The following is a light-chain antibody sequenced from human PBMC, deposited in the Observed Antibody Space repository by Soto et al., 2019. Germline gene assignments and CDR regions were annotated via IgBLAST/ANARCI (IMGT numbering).Light chain of an antibody. J-gene: IGKJ4*01. V-gene: IGKV3-11*01. CDR1: QSVSSY. Sequence: EIVLTQSPATLSLSRGERATLSCRASQSVSSYLAWYQQKPGQAPRLLIYDASNRATGIPARFSGSGSGTDFTLTISSLEPADFAVYYCQQRSNWLTFGGGTKVEIK. CDR2: DAS. CDR3: QQRSNWLT.